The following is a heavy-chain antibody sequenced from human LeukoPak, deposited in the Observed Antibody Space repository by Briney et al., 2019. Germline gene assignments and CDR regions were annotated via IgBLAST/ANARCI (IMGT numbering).Heavy chain of an antibody. CDR1: GFTFSSYS. V-gene: IGHV3-7*01. J-gene: IGHJ4*02. CDR3: ARNYGDYEGFDY. D-gene: IGHD4-17*01. Sequence: PGGSLRLSCAASGFTFSSYSMNWVRQAPGKGLEWVANIKQDGSEKYYVDSVKGRFTISRDNAKNSLYLQMNSLRAEDTAVYYCARNYGDYEGFDYWGQGTLVTVSS. CDR2: IKQDGSEK.